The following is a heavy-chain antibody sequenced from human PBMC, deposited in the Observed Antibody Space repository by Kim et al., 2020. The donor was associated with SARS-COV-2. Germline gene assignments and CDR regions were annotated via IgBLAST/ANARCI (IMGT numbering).Heavy chain of an antibody. CDR3: ARDPRGKAPHY. D-gene: IGHD6-13*01. J-gene: IGHJ4*02. Sequence: GGSLRLSCAASGFTFTSYWMHWVRQAPGKGLVWVSRINSDGSSTSYADSVKGRFTISRDNAKNTLYLQMNTLRAEDTGVYYCARDPRGKAPHYWGQGTLVTVSS. CDR2: INSDGSST. V-gene: IGHV3-74*01. CDR1: GFTFTSYW.